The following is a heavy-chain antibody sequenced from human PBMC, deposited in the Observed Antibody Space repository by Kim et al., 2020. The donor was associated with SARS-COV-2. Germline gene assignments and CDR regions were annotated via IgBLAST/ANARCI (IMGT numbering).Heavy chain of an antibody. CDR3: ARDRVSNYKFDY. J-gene: IGHJ4*02. CDR1: GFTFSSYG. CDR2: ISSSGKTI. Sequence: GGSLRLSCAASGFTFSSYGMNWVHQAPGKGLEWVSYISSSGKTIYYADSVKGRFTISRDKAKNSLYLQMNSLRAEDTAVYYCARDRVSNYKFDYWGQGTLVTVSS. V-gene: IGHV3-48*03. D-gene: IGHD3-10*01.